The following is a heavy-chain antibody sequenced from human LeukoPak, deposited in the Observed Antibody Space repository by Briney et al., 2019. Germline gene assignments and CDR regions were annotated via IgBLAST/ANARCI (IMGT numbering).Heavy chain of an antibody. D-gene: IGHD1-26*01. CDR2: IYYSGST. V-gene: IGHV4-61*08. Sequence: PSQTLSLTCAVSGGSISSGGYSWSWIRQPPGKGLEWIGYIYYSGSTNYNPSLKSRVTISVDTSKNQFSLKLSSVTAADTAVYYCASGGRFGSYLPGYWGQGTLVTVSS. CDR3: ASGGRFGSYLPGY. J-gene: IGHJ4*02. CDR1: GGSISSGGYS.